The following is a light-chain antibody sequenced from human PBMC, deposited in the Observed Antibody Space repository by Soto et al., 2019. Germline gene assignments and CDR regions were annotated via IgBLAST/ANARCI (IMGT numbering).Light chain of an antibody. V-gene: IGKV1-5*03. CDR1: QTISSW. Sequence: DIQMTQSPSTLSGSVGDRVTITFRASQTISSWLAWYQQKPGKAPKLLIYKASTLKSGVPSRFSGSGSGTEFTLTISSLQPDDFATYYCQHYNSYSEAFAQGTKVDI. CDR3: QHYNSYSEA. CDR2: KAS. J-gene: IGKJ1*01.